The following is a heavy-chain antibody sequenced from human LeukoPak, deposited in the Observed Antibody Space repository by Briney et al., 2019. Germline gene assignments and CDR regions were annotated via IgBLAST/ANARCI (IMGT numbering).Heavy chain of an antibody. V-gene: IGHV1-69*01. CDR1: VGTCSSYA. J-gene: IGHJ4*02. CDR2: IIPIFGTA. CDR3: ARDRGYCSSTSCYLDY. D-gene: IGHD2-2*01. Sequence: GSSVKVSCKASVGTCSSYAISWVRQAPGQGLEWMGGIIPIFGTANYAQKFQGRVTITADESTSTAYMELSSLRSEDTAVYYCARDRGYCSSTSCYLDYWGQGTLVTVSS.